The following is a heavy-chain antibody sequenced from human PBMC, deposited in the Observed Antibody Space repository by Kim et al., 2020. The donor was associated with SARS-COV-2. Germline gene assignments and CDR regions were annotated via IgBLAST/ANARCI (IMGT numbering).Heavy chain of an antibody. D-gene: IGHD6-13*01. J-gene: IGHJ4*02. CDR2: T. V-gene: IGHV1-18*01. CDR3: ARGPIAAAGDY. Sequence: TNYAKKLQGRVTMTTDTSTSTAYMELRGLRSDDTAVYYCARGPIAAAGDYWGQGTLVTVSS.